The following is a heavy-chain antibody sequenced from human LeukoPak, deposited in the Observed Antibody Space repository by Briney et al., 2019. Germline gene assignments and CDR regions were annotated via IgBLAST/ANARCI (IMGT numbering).Heavy chain of an antibody. J-gene: IGHJ6*02. CDR1: GGTFSSYA. V-gene: IGHV1-69*13. D-gene: IGHD6-19*01. Sequence: GASVKASCKASGGTFSSYAISWVRQAPGQGLEWMGGIIPIFGTANYAQKFQGRVTITADESTSTAYMELSSLRSEDTAVYYCANKNQQWLGPDSWYYGMDVWGQGTTVTVSS. CDR3: ANKNQQWLGPDSWYYGMDV. CDR2: IIPIFGTA.